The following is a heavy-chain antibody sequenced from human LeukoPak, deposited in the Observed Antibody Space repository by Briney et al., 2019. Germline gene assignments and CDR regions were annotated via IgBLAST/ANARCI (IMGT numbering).Heavy chain of an antibody. CDR1: GGTFSSYA. CDR3: ATELPTYYYGMDV. Sequence: SVKVSCKASGGTFSSYAISWVRQAPGQGLEWMGGIIPIFGTANYAQKFQGRVTITADESTSTAYMELSSLRSEDTAVYYCATELPTYYYGMDVWGQGTTVTVSS. D-gene: IGHD2-15*01. CDR2: IIPIFGTA. V-gene: IGHV1-69*13. J-gene: IGHJ6*02.